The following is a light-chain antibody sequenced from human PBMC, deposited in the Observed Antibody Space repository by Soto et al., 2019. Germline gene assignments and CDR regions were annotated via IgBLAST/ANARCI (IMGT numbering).Light chain of an antibody. CDR3: QQRSSWSGIT. CDR1: QSISDT. Sequence: EIVMTQSPATLSVSPGGRATLSCRASQSISDTLAWYQQKPGQAPRLLIYGASRRATGFPARFSGSGSGTDFTLTISSLEPEDFAVYYCQQRSSWSGITFGQGTRLEIK. CDR2: GAS. V-gene: IGKV3-11*01. J-gene: IGKJ5*01.